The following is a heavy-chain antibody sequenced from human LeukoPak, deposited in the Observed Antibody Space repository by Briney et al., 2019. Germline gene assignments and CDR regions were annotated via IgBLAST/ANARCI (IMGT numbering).Heavy chain of an antibody. D-gene: IGHD2-2*01. CDR1: GYSFTSYD. CDR3: AKGYCSSTSCYEDY. V-gene: IGHV7-4-1*02. Sequence: GASVKVSCKASGYSFTSYDINWVRQATGQGLEWMGWINTNTGNPTYAQGFTGRFVFSLDTSVSTAYLQISSLKAEGTAVYYCAKGYCSSTSCYEDYWGQGTLVTVSS. J-gene: IGHJ4*02. CDR2: INTNTGNP.